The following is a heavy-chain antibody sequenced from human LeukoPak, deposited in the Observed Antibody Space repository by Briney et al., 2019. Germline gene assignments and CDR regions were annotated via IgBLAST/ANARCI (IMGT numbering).Heavy chain of an antibody. V-gene: IGHV3-21*01. Sequence: GGSLRLSCAASGFTFSSYSMNWVRQAPGKGLEWVSSISSSSSYIYYADSVKGRFTISRDNAKNSLYLQMNSLRAEDTAVYYCARDRPPFIRDGFADWGQGTLVTVSS. D-gene: IGHD5-24*01. CDR1: GFTFSSYS. CDR2: ISSSSSYI. CDR3: ARDRPPFIRDGFAD. J-gene: IGHJ4*02.